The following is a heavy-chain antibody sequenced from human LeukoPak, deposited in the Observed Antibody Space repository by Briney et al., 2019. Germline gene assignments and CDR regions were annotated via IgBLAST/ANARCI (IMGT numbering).Heavy chain of an antibody. CDR1: GFTFSSYA. Sequence: GGSLRLSCAASGFTFSSYAMHWVRQAPGKGLEWVAVISYDGSNKYYADSVKGRFTISRDNSKNTLYLQMNSLRAEDTAVYYCAREGILGATVFDYWGQGTLVTVSS. CDR2: ISYDGSNK. J-gene: IGHJ4*02. V-gene: IGHV3-30-3*01. D-gene: IGHD1-26*01. CDR3: AREGILGATVFDY.